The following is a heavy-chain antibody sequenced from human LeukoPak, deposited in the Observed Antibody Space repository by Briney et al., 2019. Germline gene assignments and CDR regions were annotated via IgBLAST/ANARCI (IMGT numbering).Heavy chain of an antibody. CDR2: ISGNGAGT. D-gene: IGHD1-26*01. CDR3: ARRWSGSFSYDY. CDR1: GFTFSTYA. Sequence: GGSLRLSCAASGFTFSTYAMHWVRQSPGKGLEYVSAISGNGAGTYYADSVKGRLTISRDNSKNTLYLQMGSLRTEDMAVYYCARRWSGSFSYDYWGQETLVTVSS. J-gene: IGHJ4*02. V-gene: IGHV3-64*02.